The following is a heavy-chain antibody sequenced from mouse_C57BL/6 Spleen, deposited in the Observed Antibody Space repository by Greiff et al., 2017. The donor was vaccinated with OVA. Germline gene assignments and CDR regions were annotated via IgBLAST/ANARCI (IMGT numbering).Heavy chain of an antibody. Sequence: VQLQQPGAELVKPGASVKLSCKASGYTFTSYWMHWVKQRPGQGLEWVGMIHPHSGSTNYNEKFKSKATLTVDKSSSTAYMQLSSLTSEDSAVDYCARGYGGYAMDYWGQGTSVTVSS. J-gene: IGHJ4*01. CDR3: ARGYGGYAMDY. D-gene: IGHD1-1*02. V-gene: IGHV1-64*01. CDR1: GYTFTSYW. CDR2: IHPHSGST.